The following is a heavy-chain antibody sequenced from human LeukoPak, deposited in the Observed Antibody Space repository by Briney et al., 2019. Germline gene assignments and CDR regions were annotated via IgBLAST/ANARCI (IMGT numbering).Heavy chain of an antibody. CDR3: ASLTTAEAFDI. CDR1: GGSISIYY. D-gene: IGHD3-22*01. V-gene: IGHV4-59*01. CDR2: IYDSGST. Sequence: PSETLSLTCTVSGGSISIYYWSWIRQPPGKGLEWIGYIYDSGSTNYNPSLKSRVTISVDTSKNQFSLKLSSVTAADTAVYYCASLTTAEAFDIWGQGTMVTVSS. J-gene: IGHJ3*02.